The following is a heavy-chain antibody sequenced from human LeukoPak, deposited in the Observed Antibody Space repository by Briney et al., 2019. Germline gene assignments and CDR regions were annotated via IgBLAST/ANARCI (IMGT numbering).Heavy chain of an antibody. Sequence: PSDTLSLTCTVSGGSIGTYYWSWTRQSPGKGLEWIGYIYVTGTRYNPYLQSRVTISVDRSRNQFFLKMSSVTAADTAGYYCARHIGGGIEDMDVWGKGTKVIVSS. D-gene: IGHD3-16*02. CDR1: GGSIGTYY. CDR3: ARHIGGGIEDMDV. V-gene: IGHV4-59*08. J-gene: IGHJ6*03. CDR2: IYVTGT.